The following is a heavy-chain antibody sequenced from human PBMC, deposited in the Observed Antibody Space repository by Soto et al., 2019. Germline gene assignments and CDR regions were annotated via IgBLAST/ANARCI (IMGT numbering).Heavy chain of an antibody. CDR1: GFTFSSYS. V-gene: IGHV3-48*01. CDR2: ISSSSSTI. Sequence: EVQLVESGGGLVQPGGSLRLSCAASGFTFSSYSMNWVRQAPGKGLEWVSYISSSSSTIYYADSVKGRFTISRDNAKNSLYLQMNSLRAEDTAVYYCARDRWIAVACTPPGDAFDIWGQGTMVTVSS. D-gene: IGHD6-19*01. J-gene: IGHJ3*02. CDR3: ARDRWIAVACTPPGDAFDI.